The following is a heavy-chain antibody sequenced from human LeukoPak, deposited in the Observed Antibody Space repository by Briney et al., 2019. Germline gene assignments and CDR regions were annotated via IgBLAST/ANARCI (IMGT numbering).Heavy chain of an antibody. D-gene: IGHD5-18*01. CDR3: ARHAGGYSFDY. Sequence: SETLSLTCTVSGDSISGYYWSWIRQPPEKGLEWIGCSYNIGSTNYNPSLKSRVTISVDTPKRQYSLKLTSMTAADTAVYYCARHAGGYSFDYWGQGTLVTVSS. CDR2: SYNIGST. V-gene: IGHV4-59*08. CDR1: GDSISGYY. J-gene: IGHJ4*02.